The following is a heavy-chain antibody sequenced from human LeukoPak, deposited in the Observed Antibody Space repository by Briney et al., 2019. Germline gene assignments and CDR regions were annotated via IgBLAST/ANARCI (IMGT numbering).Heavy chain of an antibody. J-gene: IGHJ4*02. CDR2: IIPIFGTA. CDR3: ARDSPLRPPDY. V-gene: IGHV1-69*01. D-gene: IGHD4/OR15-4a*01. CDR1: GFTFSSYA. Sequence: GGSLRLSCAASGFTFSSYAISWVRQAPGQGLEWMGGIIPIFGTANYAQKFQGRVTITADESTSTAYMELSSLRSEDTAVYYCARDSPLRPPDYWGQGALVTVSS.